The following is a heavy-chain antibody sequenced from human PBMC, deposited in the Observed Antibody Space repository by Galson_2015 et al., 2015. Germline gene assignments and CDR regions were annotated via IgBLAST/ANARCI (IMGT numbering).Heavy chain of an antibody. CDR1: GYSFPNYW. CDR3: ARGGYYGSGSYYSFDF. V-gene: IGHV5-51*01. D-gene: IGHD3-10*01. CDR2: IYPGDSDT. Sequence: QSGAEVKKPGESLKISCKTSGYSFPNYWIGWVRQMPGKGLEWMGIIYPGDSDTRYSPSFQGQITIPADKSITTTYLQWSSLKASDTAIYHCARGGYYGSGSYYSFDFWGQGTLVTVSS. J-gene: IGHJ4*02.